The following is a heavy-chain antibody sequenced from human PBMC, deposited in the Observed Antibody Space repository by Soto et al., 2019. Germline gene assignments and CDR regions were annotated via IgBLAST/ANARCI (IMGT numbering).Heavy chain of an antibody. CDR3: ARGYYDSSGYYWVFDY. V-gene: IGHV3-48*01. Sequence: GGSLRLSCAASGFTFSRYSMNWVRQAPGKGLEWVSYISSSSTTIYYADSVKGRFTISRDNAKNSLYLQMNSLRAEDTAVYYCARGYYDSSGYYWVFDYWGQGTLVTVSS. CDR1: GFTFSRYS. J-gene: IGHJ4*02. D-gene: IGHD3-22*01. CDR2: ISSSSTTI.